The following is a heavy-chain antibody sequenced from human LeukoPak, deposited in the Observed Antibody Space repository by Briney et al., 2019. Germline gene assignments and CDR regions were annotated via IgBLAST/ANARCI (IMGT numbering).Heavy chain of an antibody. CDR3: AKLGTGLLSPFDI. V-gene: IGHV3-30*02. Sequence: PGGSLRLSCAASGFTFSSYGMHWVRQAPGKGLEWVAFIRYDGSNKYYADSVKGRFTISRDNSKNTLYLQMNSLRAEDTAVYYCAKLGTGLLSPFDIWGQGTMVTVSS. D-gene: IGHD1-14*01. CDR2: IRYDGSNK. J-gene: IGHJ3*02. CDR1: GFTFSSYG.